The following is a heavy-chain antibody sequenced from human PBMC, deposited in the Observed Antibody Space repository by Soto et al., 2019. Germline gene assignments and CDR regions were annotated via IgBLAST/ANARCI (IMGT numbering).Heavy chain of an antibody. J-gene: IGHJ4*02. D-gene: IGHD4-17*01. CDR3: VRAYGDCFDY. Sequence: QVQLQESGPGLVKPSETLSLTCTVSGGSISSYYWSWIRQPPGKGLEWIGYIYYSGSTNYNPSLKSRVTISVDTSKNQFSLKLSSVTAADTAVYYCVRAYGDCFDYWGQGTLVTVSS. V-gene: IGHV4-59*01. CDR2: IYYSGST. CDR1: GGSISSYY.